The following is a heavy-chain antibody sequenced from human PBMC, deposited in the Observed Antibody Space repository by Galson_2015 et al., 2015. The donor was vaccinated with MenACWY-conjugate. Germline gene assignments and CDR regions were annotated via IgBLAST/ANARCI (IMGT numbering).Heavy chain of an antibody. CDR3: ARLGGNYRTTSHFDY. J-gene: IGHJ4*02. D-gene: IGHD1-26*01. CDR2: ST. V-gene: IGHV3-74*01. Sequence: STSYADSVKGRFTISRDNAKNPLYLQMNSLRAEDTAVYYCARLGGNYRTTSHFDYWGQGTLVTVSS.